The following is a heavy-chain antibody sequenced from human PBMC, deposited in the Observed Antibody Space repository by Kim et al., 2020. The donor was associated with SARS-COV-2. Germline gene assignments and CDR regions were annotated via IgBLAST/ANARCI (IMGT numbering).Heavy chain of an antibody. J-gene: IGHJ3*02. CDR3: ARGRFLAAAATGAFDI. Sequence: SVKGRFTISRDNAKNSLYLQMNSLRAEDTALYHCARGRFLAAAATGAFDIWGQGTMVTVSS. V-gene: IGHV3-20*01. D-gene: IGHD6-13*01.